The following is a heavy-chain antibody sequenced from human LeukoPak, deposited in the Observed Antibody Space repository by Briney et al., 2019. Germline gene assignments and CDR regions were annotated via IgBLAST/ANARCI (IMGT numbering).Heavy chain of an antibody. CDR1: GYTFTNYA. V-gene: IGHV7-4-1*02. Sequence: GASVKVSCKTSGYTFTNYAINWVRQAPGQGLEFMGWINTGTGNPTYAQDFTGRFVFSLDTSVSTAYLQISTLKPEDTAVYYCASIGAHSFDYWGQGTMVTVSS. D-gene: IGHD3-10*01. CDR3: ASIGAHSFDY. CDR2: INTGTGNP. J-gene: IGHJ4*02.